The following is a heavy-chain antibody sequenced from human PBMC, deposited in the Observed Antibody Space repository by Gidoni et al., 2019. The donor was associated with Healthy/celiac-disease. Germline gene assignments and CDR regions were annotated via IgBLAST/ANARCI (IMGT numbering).Heavy chain of an antibody. CDR1: GGSISSSSYY. V-gene: IGHV4-39*01. Sequence: QLHLQESGPGLVKPSATLSLTCTVSGGSISSSSYYWGWIRQPPGKGLEWIGSIYYSGSTYYNPSLKSRVTISVDTSKNQFSLKLSSVTAADTAVYYCASVWEWSYYFDYWGQGTLVTVSS. J-gene: IGHJ4*02. D-gene: IGHD3-3*01. CDR2: IYYSGST. CDR3: ASVWEWSYYFDY.